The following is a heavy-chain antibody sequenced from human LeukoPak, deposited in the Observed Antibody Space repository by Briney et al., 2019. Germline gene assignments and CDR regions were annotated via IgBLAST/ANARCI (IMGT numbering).Heavy chain of an antibody. CDR2: ISSSGSTI. V-gene: IGHV3-11*01. CDR3: AGQRWLQSDFDY. J-gene: IGHJ4*02. CDR1: GFTFSDYY. D-gene: IGHD5-24*01. Sequence: GGSLRLSCAASGFTFSDYYMSWIRQAPGKGLEWVSYISSSGSTIYYADSVKGRFTISRDNAKNSLYLQMNSLRAEDTAVYYCAGQRWLQSDFDYWGQGTLVTVSS.